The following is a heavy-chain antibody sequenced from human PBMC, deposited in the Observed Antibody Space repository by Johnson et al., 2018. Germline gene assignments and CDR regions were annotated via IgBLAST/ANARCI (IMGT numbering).Heavy chain of an antibody. D-gene: IGHD1-26*01. J-gene: IGHJ6*03. V-gene: IGHV3-9*01. CDR2: ISWNSGTI. CDR3: EKDKATGGTYSGSGGSYYYYYYMDV. CDR1: GFTFDDYA. Sequence: EVQLVESGGGLVQPGRSLRLSCAASGFTFDDYAMHWVRQAPGKGLEWVSGISWNSGTIAYADSVKGRFTIPRDNAKNSLYLRKNRLRAEDTALYYCEKDKATGGTYSGSGGSYYYYYYMDVWGKGTTVTVSS.